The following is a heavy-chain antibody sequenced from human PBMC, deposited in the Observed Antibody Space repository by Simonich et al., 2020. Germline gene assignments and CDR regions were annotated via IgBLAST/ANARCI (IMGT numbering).Heavy chain of an antibody. Sequence: EVQLVESGGVVVQPGGSLRLSCEASGFTFDDYALHWVRKAPGKGMGWDVLISWNGGSTYYADPGKGRFTISRDNSKNSLYLQMNSLRAEDTALYYCAKARVAARHYYYYGMDVWGQGTTVTVSS. V-gene: IGHV3-43D*04. J-gene: IGHJ6*02. CDR2: ISWNGGST. D-gene: IGHD6-6*01. CDR1: GFTFDDYA. CDR3: AKARVAARHYYYYGMDV.